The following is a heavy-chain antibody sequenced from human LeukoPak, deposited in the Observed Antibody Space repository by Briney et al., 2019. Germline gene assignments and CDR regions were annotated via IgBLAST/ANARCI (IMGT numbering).Heavy chain of an antibody. CDR2: ISWNSGSI. J-gene: IGHJ4*02. Sequence: GGSLRLSCASSGFIFDDYAMLWVRQAPGKGLEWVSGISWNSGSIGYADFVKGRFTISRDDAKNSLYLQMNSLRAEDMALYYCAKASWGDTAMAYFDYWGQGTLVTVSS. D-gene: IGHD5-18*01. CDR1: GFIFDDYA. CDR3: AKASWGDTAMAYFDY. V-gene: IGHV3-9*03.